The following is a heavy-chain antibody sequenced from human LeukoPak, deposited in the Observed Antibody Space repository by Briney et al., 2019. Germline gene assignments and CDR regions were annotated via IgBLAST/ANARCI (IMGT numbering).Heavy chain of an antibody. J-gene: IGHJ4*02. CDR2: INHSGST. Sequence: PSETLSLTCAVYGGSFSGYYWSWIRQPPGKGLEWIGEINHSGSTNYNPSLKSRVTISVDTSKNQFSLKLSSVTAADTAVYYCARQLRGWYGSFDYWGQGTLVTVSS. D-gene: IGHD3-10*01. CDR1: GGSFSGYY. V-gene: IGHV4-34*01. CDR3: ARQLRGWYGSFDY.